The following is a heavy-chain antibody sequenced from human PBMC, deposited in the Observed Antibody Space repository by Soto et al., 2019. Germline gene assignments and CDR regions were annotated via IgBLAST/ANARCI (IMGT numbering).Heavy chain of an antibody. CDR2: IYYSGST. J-gene: IGHJ5*02. D-gene: IGHD3-3*01. Sequence: PSETLSLTCTVSGGSISSGDYYWSWIRQPPGKGLEWIGYIYYSGSTYYNPSLKSRVTISVDTSKNQFSLKLSSVTAADTAVYYCATTYYDFWSGYLNWFDPWGQGTLVTVPQ. CDR1: GGSISSGDYY. V-gene: IGHV4-30-4*01. CDR3: ATTYYDFWSGYLNWFDP.